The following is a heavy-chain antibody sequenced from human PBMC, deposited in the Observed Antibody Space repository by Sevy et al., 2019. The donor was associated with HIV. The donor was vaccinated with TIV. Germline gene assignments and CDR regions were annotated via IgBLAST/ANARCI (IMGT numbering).Heavy chain of an antibody. CDR3: ASGLSVVPTKEVWFDP. Sequence: ASVKVSCKASGYTFDSYGISWVRQAPGEGLEWMGWIGAYNGNKKSAQKFQDRVTMSTDTSTGTAYLELRSLTKDDTAVYFCASGLSVVPTKEVWFDPWGQGTLVTVSS. CDR1: GYTFDSYG. CDR2: IGAYNGNK. V-gene: IGHV1-18*01. D-gene: IGHD5-12*01. J-gene: IGHJ5*02.